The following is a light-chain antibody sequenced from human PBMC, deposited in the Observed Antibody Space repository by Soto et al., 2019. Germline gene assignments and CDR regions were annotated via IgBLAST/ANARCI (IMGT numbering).Light chain of an antibody. V-gene: IGLV1-40*01. J-gene: IGLJ2*01. CDR1: SSNIGAGFD. Sequence: QSVLTQPPSVSGAPGQRVTISCTGTSSNIGAGFDVHWYQQLPGTAPKLLISGNINRPSGVPDRISGSRSGTSASLAITGLQAEDEGDFYCPSYDTSLRGALFGGGTKLTVL. CDR2: GNI. CDR3: PSYDTSLRGAL.